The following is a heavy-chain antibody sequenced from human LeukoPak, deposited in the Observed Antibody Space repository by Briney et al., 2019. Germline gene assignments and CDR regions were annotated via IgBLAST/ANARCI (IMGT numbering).Heavy chain of an antibody. CDR1: GFTFSSYA. J-gene: IGHJ4*02. Sequence: GGSLRLSCAASGFTFSSYAMSWVRQAPGKGPEWVSAISGSGGSTYYADSVKGRFTISRDNSKNTLYLQMNSLRAEDTAVYCCAIVYGDYSFDYWGQGTLVTVSS. D-gene: IGHD4-17*01. CDR2: ISGSGGST. V-gene: IGHV3-23*01. CDR3: AIVYGDYSFDY.